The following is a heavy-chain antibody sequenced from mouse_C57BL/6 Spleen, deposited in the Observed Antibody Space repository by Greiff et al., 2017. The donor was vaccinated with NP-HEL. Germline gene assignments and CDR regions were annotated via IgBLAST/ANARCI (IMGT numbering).Heavy chain of an antibody. CDR1: GFNIKDDY. Sequence: EVQLQQSGAELVRPGASVKLSCTASGFNIKDDYMHWVKQRPEQGLEWIGWIDPENGDTEYASKFQGKATITADTSSNTAYLQLSSLTSEATAVYYCTTDYYGSGLWFAYWGQGTLVTVSA. D-gene: IGHD1-1*01. CDR3: TTDYYGSGLWFAY. J-gene: IGHJ3*01. V-gene: IGHV14-4*01. CDR2: IDPENGDT.